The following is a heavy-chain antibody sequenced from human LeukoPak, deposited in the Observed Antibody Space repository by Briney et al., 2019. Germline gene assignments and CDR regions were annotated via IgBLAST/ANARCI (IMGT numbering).Heavy chain of an antibody. Sequence: SETLFLTCTVSGGSISSYYWSWIRQPPGKGLEWIGYIYYSGSTNYNPSLKSRVTISVDTSKNQFSLKLSSVTAADTAVYYCARGGPWFSYFDYWGQGTLVTVSS. J-gene: IGHJ4*02. CDR1: GGSISSYY. D-gene: IGHD3-10*01. CDR3: ARGGPWFSYFDY. V-gene: IGHV4-59*01. CDR2: IYYSGST.